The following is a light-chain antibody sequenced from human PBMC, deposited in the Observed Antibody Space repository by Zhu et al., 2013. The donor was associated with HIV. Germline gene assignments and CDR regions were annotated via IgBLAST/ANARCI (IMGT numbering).Light chain of an antibody. CDR2: GAS. Sequence: DIVLTQSPGTLSLSPGERGTLSCRASQSVSSSYLAWYQQKPGQAPRLLIYGASSRATGIPDRFSGSGSGTDFTLKISRLEPEDFAVYYCQQYGSSPLTFGGGTTLELK. CDR3: QQYGSSPLT. CDR1: QSVSSSY. V-gene: IGKV3-20*01. J-gene: IGKJ4*01.